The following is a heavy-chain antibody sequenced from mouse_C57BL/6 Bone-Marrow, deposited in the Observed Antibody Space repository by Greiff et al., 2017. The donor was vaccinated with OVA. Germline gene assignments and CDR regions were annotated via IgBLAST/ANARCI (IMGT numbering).Heavy chain of an antibody. CDR3: ARSFAY. CDR1: GYTFTSYW. CDR2: IDPSDSET. Sequence: QVHVKQSGAELVRPGSSVKLSCKASGYTFTSYWMHWVKQRPIQGLEWIGNIDPSDSETHYNQKFKDKATLTVAKSSSTAYMQLSSLTSEASAVYYCARSFAYWGQGTLVTVSA. J-gene: IGHJ3*01. V-gene: IGHV1-52*01.